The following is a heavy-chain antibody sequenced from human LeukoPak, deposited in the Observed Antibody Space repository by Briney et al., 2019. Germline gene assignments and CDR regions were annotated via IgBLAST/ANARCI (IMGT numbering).Heavy chain of an antibody. CDR3: ARVLGIEVAGTWSWYFDL. J-gene: IGHJ2*01. D-gene: IGHD6-13*01. CDR2: ISSSSSSI. V-gene: IGHV3-21*01. Sequence: PGGSLRLSCAASGFTFSSYSMNWVRQAPGKGLEWVSLISSSSSSIFYADSVKGRFTISRDSAKNSLYLQMNSLRGEDTAVYYCARVLGIEVAGTWSWYFDLWGRGTLVTVSS. CDR1: GFTFSSYS.